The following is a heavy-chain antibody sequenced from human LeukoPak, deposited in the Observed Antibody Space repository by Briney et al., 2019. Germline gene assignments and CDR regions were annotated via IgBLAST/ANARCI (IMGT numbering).Heavy chain of an antibody. CDR3: ARENSSSSPPYYFDY. CDR1: GGSFSGYY. V-gene: IGHV4-34*01. Sequence: KPSETLSLTCAVYGGSFSGYYWSWIRQPSGKGLKWIGEINHSGSTNYNPSLKSRVTISVDTSKNQFSLKLSSVTAADTAVYYCARENSSSSPPYYFDYWGQGTLVTVSS. CDR2: INHSGST. D-gene: IGHD6-6*01. J-gene: IGHJ4*02.